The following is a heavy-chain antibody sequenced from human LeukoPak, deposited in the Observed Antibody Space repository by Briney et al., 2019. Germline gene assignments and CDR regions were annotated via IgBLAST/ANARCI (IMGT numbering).Heavy chain of an antibody. CDR2: IIPILGIA. V-gene: IGHV1-69*04. J-gene: IGHJ4*02. Sequence: GASVKVSCKASGGTFSSYAISWVRQAPGQGLEWMGRIIPILGIANYAQKFQGRVTITADKSTSTAYMELSSLRSEDTAVNYCARGNSSSWVDYWGQGTLVTVSS. D-gene: IGHD6-6*01. CDR1: GGTFSSYA. CDR3: ARGNSSSWVDY.